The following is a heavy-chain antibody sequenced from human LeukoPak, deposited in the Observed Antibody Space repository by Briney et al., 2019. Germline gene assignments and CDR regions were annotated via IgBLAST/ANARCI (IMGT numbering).Heavy chain of an antibody. J-gene: IGHJ4*02. D-gene: IGHD1-26*01. CDR1: GGSISSYY. V-gene: IGHV4-59*01. CDR3: ARGGGDYSGSYFDY. Sequence: SETLSLTCTVSGGSISSYYWSWIRQPPGKGLEWIGYIYYSGSTNYNPSLKSRVTISVDTSKNQFSLKLGSVTAADTAVYYCARGGGDYSGSYFDYWGQGTLVTVSS. CDR2: IYYSGST.